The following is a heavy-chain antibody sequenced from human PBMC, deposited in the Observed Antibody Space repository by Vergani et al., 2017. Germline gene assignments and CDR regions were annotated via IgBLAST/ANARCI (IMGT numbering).Heavy chain of an antibody. CDR3: ARMNVGYMFGYGDSQEPYNWFDP. D-gene: IGHD4-17*01. Sequence: QLQLQESGPGLVKPSETLSLTCTVSGGSISSSSYYWGWIRQPPGKGLEWIGSIYYSGSTYYNPSLKSRVTISVDTSKNQFSLKLSSVTAADTAVYYCARMNVGYMFGYGDSQEPYNWFDPGGQGTLVTVSS. CDR1: GGSISSSSYY. J-gene: IGHJ5*02. CDR2: IYYSGST. V-gene: IGHV4-39*01.